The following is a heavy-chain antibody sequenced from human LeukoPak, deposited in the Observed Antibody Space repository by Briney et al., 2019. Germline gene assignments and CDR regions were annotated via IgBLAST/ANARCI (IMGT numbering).Heavy chain of an antibody. CDR1: GGSFSGYY. Sequence: SETLSLTCAVYGGSFSGYYWSWIRQPPGKGLEWIGEINHSGSTNYNPSLKSRVTISVDTSKNQFSLKLSSVTAADTAVYYCARLPGRSGSSLDWFDPWGQGTLVTVSS. V-gene: IGHV4-34*01. J-gene: IGHJ5*02. CDR3: ARLPGRSGSSLDWFDP. D-gene: IGHD3-10*01. CDR2: INHSGST.